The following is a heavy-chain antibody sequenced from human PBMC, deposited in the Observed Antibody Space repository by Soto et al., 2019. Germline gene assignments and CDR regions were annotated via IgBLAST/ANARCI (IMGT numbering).Heavy chain of an antibody. V-gene: IGHV4-39*01. Sequence: PSETLSLTCAVSGVSIHNSHSFWGWVRHPPGKGLEFIANVYYSGGAHYNPSFKSRVTISVDTATNQVSLRMSSVTAADTAVYFCGRVVEGATRHTDFDSWGQGTLVTVSS. CDR3: GRVVEGATRHTDFDS. J-gene: IGHJ5*01. CDR2: VYYSGGA. CDR1: GVSIHNSHSF. D-gene: IGHD2-21*01.